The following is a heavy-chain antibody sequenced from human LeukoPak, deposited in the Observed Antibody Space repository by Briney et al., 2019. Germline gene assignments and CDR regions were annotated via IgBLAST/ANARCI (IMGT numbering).Heavy chain of an antibody. CDR1: GGSISSYY. CDR2: IYSSGAT. CDR3: ARDSGTTGEVKFDP. V-gene: IGHV4-4*07. Sequence: SETLSLTCTVSGGSISSYYWSWIRQPAGKGLEWIGRIYSSGATTYNPSLKSRVTMSVDTAKNQVSLRLSSVTAADTAVYYCARDSGTTGEVKFDPWGQGSLVTVSS. J-gene: IGHJ5*02. D-gene: IGHD3-10*01.